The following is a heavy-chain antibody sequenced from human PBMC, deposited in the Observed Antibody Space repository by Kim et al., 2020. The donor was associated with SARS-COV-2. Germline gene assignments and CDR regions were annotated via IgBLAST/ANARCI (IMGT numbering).Heavy chain of an antibody. CDR1: GGTFSNYA. J-gene: IGHJ6*02. V-gene: IGHV1-69*13. D-gene: IGHD2-15*01. Sequence: SVKVSCKASGGTFSNYAISWVRQAPGQGLEWMGGIIPIFGTANYAQKFQGRVTISADESTSTAYMELSSLRSEDTAVYYCARDRGGVVVVAATRGYYNYGMDLWGQGTTVTVSS. CDR2: IIPIFGTA. CDR3: ARDRGGVVVVAATRGYYNYGMDL.